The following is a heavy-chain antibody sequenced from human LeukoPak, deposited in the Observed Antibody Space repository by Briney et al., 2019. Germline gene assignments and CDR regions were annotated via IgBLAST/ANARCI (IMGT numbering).Heavy chain of an antibody. Sequence: GSSVKVSCKASGGTFSSYAISWVRQAPGQGLEWMGGIIPIFGTANYAQKFQGRVTITTDESTSTAYMELSSLRSEDTAVYYCARSTCSSTSCLTSRPFDYWGQGTLVTVSS. CDR2: IIPIFGTA. CDR1: GGTFSSYA. J-gene: IGHJ4*02. D-gene: IGHD2-2*01. V-gene: IGHV1-69*05. CDR3: ARSTCSSTSCLTSRPFDY.